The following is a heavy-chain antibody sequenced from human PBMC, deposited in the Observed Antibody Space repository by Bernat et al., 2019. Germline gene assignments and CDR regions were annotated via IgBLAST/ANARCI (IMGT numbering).Heavy chain of an antibody. CDR2: IYYSGST. CDR3: ARGNYFPGGMDV. CDR1: GGSISSGGYY. V-gene: IGHV4-31*03. D-gene: IGHD2/OR15-2a*01. Sequence: QVQLQELGPGLVKPSQTLSLTCPFPGGSISSGGYYWSWIRQHPGKGLEWIGYIYYSGSTYYNPSLKSRVTISVDTSKNQFSLKLSSVTAADTAVYYCARGNYFPGGMDVWGQGTTVTVSS. J-gene: IGHJ6*02.